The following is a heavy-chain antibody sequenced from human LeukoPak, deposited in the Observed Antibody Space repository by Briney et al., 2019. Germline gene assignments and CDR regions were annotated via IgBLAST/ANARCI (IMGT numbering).Heavy chain of an antibody. D-gene: IGHD1-7*01. CDR2: VSSSSSTI. V-gene: IGHV3-48*01. Sequence: GGSLRLSCAASGFTFSSYGMNWVRQAPGKGLEWVSYVSSSSSTIYLADSVKGRFTISRDNAKNSLYLQMSSLRAEDTAVYYCARPTGTTNYGMDVWGQGTTVTVSS. CDR1: GFTFSSYG. CDR3: ARPTGTTNYGMDV. J-gene: IGHJ6*02.